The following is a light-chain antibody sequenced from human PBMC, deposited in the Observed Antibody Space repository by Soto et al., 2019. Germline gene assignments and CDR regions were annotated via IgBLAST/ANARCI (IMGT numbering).Light chain of an antibody. V-gene: IGLV4-60*02. CDR3: ETWDSSTRV. Sequence: QLVLTQSSSASASLGSSVTLTCTLTSGHSGYTIAWHQQQPGKAPRYLMKLKSSETYNKKSGVPDRFSGSSSGADRYLTISNLHFEDEADYYCETWDSSTRVFGPGTKLTVL. CDR2: LKSSETY. CDR1: SGHSGYT. J-gene: IGLJ1*01.